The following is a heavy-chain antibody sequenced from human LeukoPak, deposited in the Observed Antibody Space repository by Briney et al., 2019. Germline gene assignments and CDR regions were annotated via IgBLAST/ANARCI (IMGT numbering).Heavy chain of an antibody. V-gene: IGHV3-30*18. CDR2: IGKDGAAK. D-gene: IGHD2-15*01. Sequence: GGSLRLSCAASGFTFSSYGIHWVRQAPGKGLEWVAVIGKDGAAKHYADSVKGRFTISRDNSKNTLYLQMNSLRAEDTAVYYCAKAFGGSYSSFDYWGQGTLVTVSS. CDR3: AKAFGGSYSSFDY. J-gene: IGHJ4*02. CDR1: GFTFSSYG.